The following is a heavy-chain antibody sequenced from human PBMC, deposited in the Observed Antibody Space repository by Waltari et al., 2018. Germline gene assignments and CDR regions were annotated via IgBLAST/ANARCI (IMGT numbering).Heavy chain of an antibody. D-gene: IGHD5-12*01. Sequence: QVQVQESGPGLVKPSETLSLTCSVSGVSITSNRHYWGWIRQPPGQGLEWIGTMSYSGATYSSPSLKSRVTISRDTSENQRSLKLGSVTAADTAVYYCATYIGASLGTAAFDVWGQGTTVTVSS. CDR1: GVSITSNRHY. J-gene: IGHJ3*01. V-gene: IGHV4-39*01. CDR2: MSYSGAT. CDR3: ATYIGASLGTAAFDV.